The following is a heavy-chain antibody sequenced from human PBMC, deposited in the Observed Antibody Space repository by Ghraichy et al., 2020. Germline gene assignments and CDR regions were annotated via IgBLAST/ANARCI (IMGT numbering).Heavy chain of an antibody. CDR3: AKSGFNWNFPLDY. V-gene: IGHV3-23*01. J-gene: IGHJ4*02. CDR2: ISGSGGST. Sequence: GESLNISCAASGFTFSSYAMSWVRQAPGKGLEWVSAISGSGGSTYYADSVKGRFTISRDNSKNTLYLQMNSLRAEDTAVYYCAKSGFNWNFPLDYWGQGTLVTVSS. CDR1: GFTFSSYA. D-gene: IGHD1-7*01.